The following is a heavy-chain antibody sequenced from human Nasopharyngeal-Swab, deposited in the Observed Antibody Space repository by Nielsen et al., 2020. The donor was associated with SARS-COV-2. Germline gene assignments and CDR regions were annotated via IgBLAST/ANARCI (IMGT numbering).Heavy chain of an antibody. D-gene: IGHD2-2*01. CDR3: ALPSAAYYYYGMDV. Sequence: WVRQAPGQGLEWMGWMNPNSGNTGYAQKFQGRVTITRNTSISTAYMELSSLRSEDTAVYYCALPSAAYYYYGMDVWGQGTTVIVSS. CDR2: MNPNSGNT. V-gene: IGHV1-8*03. J-gene: IGHJ6*02.